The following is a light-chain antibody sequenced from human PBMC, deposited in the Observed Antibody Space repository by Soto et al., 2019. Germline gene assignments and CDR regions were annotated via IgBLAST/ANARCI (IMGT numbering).Light chain of an antibody. CDR3: QQSYSTPYT. V-gene: IGKV1-39*01. CDR2: GAS. J-gene: IGKJ2*01. Sequence: DIQMTQSPSSLSASVGDRVTITCRASQSISTYLNWYQQRPGRAPKLLIYGASNLQSGVPSGFSGSGSGTDFALTISSLQADDFATYYCQQSYSTPYTFGQGTKLEIK. CDR1: QSISTY.